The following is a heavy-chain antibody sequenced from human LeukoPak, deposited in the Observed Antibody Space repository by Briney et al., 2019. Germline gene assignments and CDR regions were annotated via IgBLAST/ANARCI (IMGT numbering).Heavy chain of an antibody. CDR3: SRETALHGRNYAMDV. J-gene: IGHJ6*02. V-gene: IGHV6-1*01. D-gene: IGHD5-24*01. CDR1: GDSVSSNSVA. CDR2: TYYRSKWYN. Sequence: SQTLSLTCAISGDSVSSNSVAWNWIRQTPSRGLEWLGRTYYRSKWYNDYAVSVKSRITINPDTSKNQFSLQVNSVTPEDTAVYFCSRETALHGRNYAMDVWGQGTTVTVSS.